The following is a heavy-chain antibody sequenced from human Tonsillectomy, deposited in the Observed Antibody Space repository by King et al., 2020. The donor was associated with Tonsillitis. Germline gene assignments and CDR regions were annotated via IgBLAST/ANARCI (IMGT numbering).Heavy chain of an antibody. CDR2: ISYVGSKK. D-gene: IGHD3-3*01. Sequence: VQLVESGGGVVQPGRSLRLSCAASGFTFSSYAMHWGRQAPGKGVGGGEGISYVGSKKYYADSVKGPFTISRDNSKNTLSLQMNSLRAEDTAVYYCARDLRSDLYGMDVWGQGTTVTVSS. CDR3: ARDLRSDLYGMDV. CDR1: GFTFSSYA. V-gene: IGHV3-30-3*01. J-gene: IGHJ6*02.